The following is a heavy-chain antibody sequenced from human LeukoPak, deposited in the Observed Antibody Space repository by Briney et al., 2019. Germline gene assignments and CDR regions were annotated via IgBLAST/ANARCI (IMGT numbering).Heavy chain of an antibody. CDR2: INPNSGGT. J-gene: IGHJ4*02. Sequence: ASVKVSCKASGYTFTGYYMHWVRQAPGPGLEWMGWINPNSGGTNYAQKFQGRVTMTRDTSISTAYMELSRLRSDDTAVYYCARGWGRYISPLGYWGQGTLVTVSS. D-gene: IGHD7-27*01. V-gene: IGHV1-2*02. CDR3: ARGWGRYISPLGY. CDR1: GYTFTGYY.